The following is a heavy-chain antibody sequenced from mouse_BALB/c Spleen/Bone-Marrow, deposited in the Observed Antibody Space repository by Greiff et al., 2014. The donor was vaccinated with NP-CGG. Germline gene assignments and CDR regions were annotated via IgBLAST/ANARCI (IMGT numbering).Heavy chain of an antibody. V-gene: IGHV14-3*02. CDR1: GFNFKDTY. Sequence: VQLQQSGAELVKPGASVKLSCTASGFNFKDTYMHWVKQRPEQGLEWIGRIDPANGNTKYDPKFQGKATITADTYSNTAYLPLSGLTADDSPTYYGARAEEYGNYLGWFAYWGQGTLLTVSA. D-gene: IGHD2-10*02. J-gene: IGHJ3*01. CDR2: IDPANGNT. CDR3: ARAEEYGNYLGWFAY.